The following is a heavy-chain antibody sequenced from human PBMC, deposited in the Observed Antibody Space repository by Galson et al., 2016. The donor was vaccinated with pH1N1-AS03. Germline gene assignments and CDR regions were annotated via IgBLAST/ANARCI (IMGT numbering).Heavy chain of an antibody. CDR1: GFTFSTYC. CDR2: IKQDGSEK. V-gene: IGHV3-7*01. CDR3: ARGAPGDHLLSPLGN. Sequence: SLRLSCAASGFTFSTYCMSWVRQAPGKGLEWVANIKQDGSEKFYVDSLKGRFTISRDNAKNSLYLQMSSLRAEDTAIYYCARGAPGDHLLSPLGNWGQGILVTVSS. D-gene: IGHD2-2*01. J-gene: IGHJ4*02.